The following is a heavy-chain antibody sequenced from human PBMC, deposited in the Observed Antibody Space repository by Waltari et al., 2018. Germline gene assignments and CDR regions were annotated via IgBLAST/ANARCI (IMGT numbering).Heavy chain of an antibody. V-gene: IGHV1-69*14. Sequence: QVQLVQSGAEVKKPGSSVKVSCKASGGTFSSYAISRVRQAPGQGLGWMGGIIPFLGTANYAQKFKGRVTIPADKSTSTAYMELGSLRSGDTAFYYCARGRGGSYFDYWGQGTLVTVSS. CDR2: IIPFLGTA. CDR3: ARGRGGSYFDY. CDR1: GGTFSSYA. J-gene: IGHJ4*02. D-gene: IGHD1-26*01.